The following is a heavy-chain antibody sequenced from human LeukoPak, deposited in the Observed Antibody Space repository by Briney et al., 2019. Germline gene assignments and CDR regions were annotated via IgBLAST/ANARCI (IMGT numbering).Heavy chain of an antibody. V-gene: IGHV3-49*04. CDR1: GFTFGDYA. CDR2: IRSKVYGGTT. Sequence: PGRSLRLSRTASGFTFGDYAMSWVRQAPGKGLEWVGFIRSKVYGGTTECAASVKGRFTISRDDSKSIAYLQMNSLKTEDTAVYYCTRVWGGYDLFDYWGQGTLVTVSS. D-gene: IGHD5-12*01. CDR3: TRVWGGYDLFDY. J-gene: IGHJ4*02.